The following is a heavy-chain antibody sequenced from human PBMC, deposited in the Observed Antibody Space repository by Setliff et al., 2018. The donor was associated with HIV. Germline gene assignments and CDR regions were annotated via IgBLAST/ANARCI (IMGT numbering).Heavy chain of an antibody. J-gene: IGHJ6*03. V-gene: IGHV4-31*03. CDR1: GDSISSGSYY. CDR3: ARGLKAEYYYYYYTDV. Sequence: SETLSLTCTVSGDSISSGSYYWSWIRQHPGKGLEWIGYIYYSASTFYNPSLQSRITISIDTSKNLFSLKLSSVTAADTAVYYCARGLKAEYYYYYYTDVWGKGTTGTVSS. CDR2: IYYSAST.